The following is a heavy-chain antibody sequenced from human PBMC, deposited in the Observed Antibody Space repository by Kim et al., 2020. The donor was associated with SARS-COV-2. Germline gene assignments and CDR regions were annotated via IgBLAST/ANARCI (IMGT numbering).Heavy chain of an antibody. J-gene: IGHJ6*02. Sequence: GGSLRLSCAASGFTFSSYDMHWVRQATGKGLEWVSAIGTAGDTYYPGSVKGRFTISRENAKNSLYLQMNSLRAGDTAVYYCARGRSKGYFDWKRVNYYYYYGMDVWGQGTTVTVSS. D-gene: IGHD3-9*01. CDR2: IGTAGDT. CDR3: ARGRSKGYFDWKRVNYYYYYGMDV. CDR1: GFTFSSYD. V-gene: IGHV3-13*01.